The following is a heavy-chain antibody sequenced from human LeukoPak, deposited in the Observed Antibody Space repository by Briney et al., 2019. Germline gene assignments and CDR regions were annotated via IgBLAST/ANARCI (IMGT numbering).Heavy chain of an antibody. V-gene: IGHV3-9*01. Sequence: GRSLRLSCAASGFTFDDYAMHWVRQAPGKGLERVSGISWNSGSIGYADSVKGRFTISRDNAKNSLYLQMNSLRAEDTALYYCAKGTKEGALDYWGQGTLVTVSS. CDR2: ISWNSGSI. CDR3: AKGTKEGALDY. J-gene: IGHJ4*02. CDR1: GFTFDDYA. D-gene: IGHD3-16*01.